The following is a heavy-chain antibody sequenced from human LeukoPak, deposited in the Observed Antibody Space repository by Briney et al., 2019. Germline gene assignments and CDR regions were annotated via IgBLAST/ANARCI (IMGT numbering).Heavy chain of an antibody. CDR1: GFTFSSYS. Sequence: GGSLRLSCAASGFTFSSYSMNWVRQAPGKGLEWVSSISSSSSYIYYADSVEGRFTISRDNAKNSLYLQMNSLRAEDTAVYYCARDQNSSGWLSQNFDYWGQGTLVTVSS. J-gene: IGHJ4*02. CDR3: ARDQNSSGWLSQNFDY. D-gene: IGHD6-19*01. CDR2: ISSSSSYI. V-gene: IGHV3-21*01.